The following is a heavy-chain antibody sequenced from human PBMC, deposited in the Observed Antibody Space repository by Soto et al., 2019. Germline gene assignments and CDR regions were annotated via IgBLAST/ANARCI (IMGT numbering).Heavy chain of an antibody. D-gene: IGHD3-22*01. Sequence: QVQLVQSGAEVKKPGSSVKVSCKASGGTFSSYAISWVRQAPGQGLEWMGGIIPIFGTANYAQKFQGRVTITADKSTSTAYMELSSLRSEDTAVYYCARYLKAYYDSSGQPTSFDYWGQGTLVTVSS. CDR3: ARYLKAYYDSSGQPTSFDY. V-gene: IGHV1-69*06. J-gene: IGHJ4*02. CDR2: IIPIFGTA. CDR1: GGTFSSYA.